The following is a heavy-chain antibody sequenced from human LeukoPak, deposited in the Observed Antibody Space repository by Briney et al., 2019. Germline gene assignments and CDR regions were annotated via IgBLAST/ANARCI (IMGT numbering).Heavy chain of an antibody. V-gene: IGHV3-15*01. CDR2: IKSKIDGGTT. CDR1: GFTFSNAG. J-gene: IGHJ4*01. Sequence: PGGSLRLSCAASGFTFSNAGMSWVRQAPGKGLEWVGRIKSKIDGGTTDYAAPVKGRITISRDDSKNMLFLQMNSLKNEDTAVYYCTTEVSYCGGDCYWYWGHGTLVTVSS. CDR3: TTEVSYCGGDCYWY. D-gene: IGHD2-21*02.